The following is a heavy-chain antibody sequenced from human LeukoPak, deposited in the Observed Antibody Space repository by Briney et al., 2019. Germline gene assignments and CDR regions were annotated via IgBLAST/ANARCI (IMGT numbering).Heavy chain of an antibody. Sequence: GESLKISCKGSGYSFTSYWIGWVRQMPGKGLEWMGIIYPGDSDTRYSPSFQGQVTISADKSISTAYLQWSRLKAPDTAMYYCARADGDYLLPGDYWGQGTLVPVPS. CDR1: GYSFTSYW. CDR3: ARADGDYLLPGDY. J-gene: IGHJ4*02. D-gene: IGHD4-17*01. CDR2: IYPGDSDT. V-gene: IGHV5-51*01.